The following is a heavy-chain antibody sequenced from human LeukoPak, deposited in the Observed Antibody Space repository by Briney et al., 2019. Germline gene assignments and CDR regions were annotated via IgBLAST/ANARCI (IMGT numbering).Heavy chain of an antibody. D-gene: IGHD6-13*01. J-gene: IGHJ4*02. CDR2: IRYDGSNK. Sequence: GGSLRLSCAASGFTFSSYGMHWVRQAPGKGLEWVAFIRYDGSNKYYADSVKGRFTISRDNSKNTLYLQMNSLGAEDTAVYYCARASGYSSSWNDYWGQGTLVTVSS. CDR3: ARASGYSSSWNDY. CDR1: GFTFSSYG. V-gene: IGHV3-30*02.